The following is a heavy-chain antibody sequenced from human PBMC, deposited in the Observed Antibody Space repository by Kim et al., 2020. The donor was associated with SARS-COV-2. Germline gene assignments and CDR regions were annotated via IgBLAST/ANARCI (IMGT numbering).Heavy chain of an antibody. J-gene: IGHJ4*02. CDR3: ANRRRSYSGYDFDY. D-gene: IGHD5-12*01. CDR2: ISGSGGST. Sequence: GGSLRLSCAASGFTFSSYAMSWVRQAPGKGLEWVSAISGSGGSTYYADSVKGRFTISRDNSKNTLYLQMNSLRAEDTAVYYCANRRRSYSGYDFDYWGQGTLVTVSS. CDR1: GFTFSSYA. V-gene: IGHV3-23*01.